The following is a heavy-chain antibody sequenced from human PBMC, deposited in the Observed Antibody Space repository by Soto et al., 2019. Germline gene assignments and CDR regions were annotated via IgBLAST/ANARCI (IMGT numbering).Heavy chain of an antibody. V-gene: IGHV3-53*01. D-gene: IGHD3-22*01. J-gene: IGHJ4*02. CDR3: ARDYYDSSGTGY. CDR1: GFTVSSNY. CDR2: IYSGGST. Sequence: PGGSLRLSCAASGFTVSSNYMSWVRQAPGKGLEWVSVIYSGGSTYYADSVKGRFTISRDNSKNTLYLQMNSLRAEDTAVYYCARDYYDSSGTGYWGQGTLVTVSS.